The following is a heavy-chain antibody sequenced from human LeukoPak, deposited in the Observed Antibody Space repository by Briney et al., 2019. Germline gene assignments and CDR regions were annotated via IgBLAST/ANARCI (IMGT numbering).Heavy chain of an antibody. CDR1: GFTFSRHW. D-gene: IGHD2/OR15-2a*01. Sequence: GGSLRLSCTVSGFTFSRHWMSWVRQAPGKGLEWVANINPDGNDKQYVDSMKGRFTISRDNAKNSLYLQMNSLSAEDTAVYYCIPANRGPSPLSDYWGQGTLVTVSS. V-gene: IGHV3-7*01. J-gene: IGHJ4*02. CDR3: IPANRGPSPLSDY. CDR2: INPDGNDK.